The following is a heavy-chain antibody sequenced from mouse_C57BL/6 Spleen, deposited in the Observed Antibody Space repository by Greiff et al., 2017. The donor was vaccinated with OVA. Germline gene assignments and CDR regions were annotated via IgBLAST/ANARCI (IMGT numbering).Heavy chain of an antibody. CDR2: IYPGDGDT. D-gene: IGHD1-1*01. CDR1: GYAFRSSW. CDR3: ARGVITTVVEGVYFDY. J-gene: IGHJ2*01. Sequence: VQLQQSGPELVKPGASVKISCKASGYAFRSSWMNWVKQRPGKGLEWIGRIYPGDGDTNYNGKFKGKATLTADKSSSTAYMQLSSLTSEDSAVYFCARGVITTVVEGVYFDYWGQGTTLTVSS. V-gene: IGHV1-82*01.